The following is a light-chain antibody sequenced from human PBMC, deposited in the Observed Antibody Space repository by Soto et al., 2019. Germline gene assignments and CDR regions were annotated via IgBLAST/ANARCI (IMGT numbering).Light chain of an antibody. CDR3: QQSGSSPLT. CDR1: QSVSSSY. Sequence: DIGLTQSPGTLSLSPGERATLSCRASQSVSSSYLAWYQQKPGQAPRLLIYGASIRATGIPDRFSGSGSGTDFTLTISRLEPEDFAVYYCQQSGSSPLTFGGGTKVEIK. CDR2: GAS. J-gene: IGKJ4*01. V-gene: IGKV3-20*01.